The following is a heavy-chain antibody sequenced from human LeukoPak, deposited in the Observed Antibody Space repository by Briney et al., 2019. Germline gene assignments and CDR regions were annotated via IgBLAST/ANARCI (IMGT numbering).Heavy chain of an antibody. CDR3: ARDPPYCGGDCYSDY. D-gene: IGHD2-21*02. J-gene: IGHJ4*02. Sequence: RASVKVSCKASGGTFSSYAISWVRQAPGQGLEWMGGIIPIFGTANYAQKFQGRVTITADESTSTAYMELSSLRSEDTAVYYCARDPPYCGGDCYSDYWGQGTLVTVSS. CDR2: IIPIFGTA. CDR1: GGTFSSYA. V-gene: IGHV1-69*13.